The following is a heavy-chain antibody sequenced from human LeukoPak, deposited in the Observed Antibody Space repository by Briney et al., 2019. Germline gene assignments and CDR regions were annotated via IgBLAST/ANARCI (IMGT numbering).Heavy chain of an antibody. J-gene: IGHJ4*02. Sequence: ASVKVSCKASGYTFTDYYIHWLRQAPGQGLESMGWINPNSGGTNYAQKFQGRVTMTRDTSISTAYMELSRLRSDDTAVYYCARGGFYDSSGYRVLDYWGQGTLVTVSS. CDR3: ARGGFYDSSGYRVLDY. CDR2: INPNSGGT. CDR1: GYTFTDYY. D-gene: IGHD3-22*01. V-gene: IGHV1-2*02.